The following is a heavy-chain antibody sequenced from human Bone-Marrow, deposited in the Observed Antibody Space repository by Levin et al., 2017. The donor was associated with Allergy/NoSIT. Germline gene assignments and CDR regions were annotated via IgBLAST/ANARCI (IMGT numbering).Heavy chain of an antibody. CDR3: ARDWPPYNWNYVVYNWFDP. CDR1: GFTFSSYG. V-gene: IGHV3-33*01. CDR2: IWYDGSNK. J-gene: IGHJ5*02. Sequence: PGGSLRLSCAASGFTFSSYGMHWVRQAPGKGLEWVAVIWYDGSNKYYADSVKGRFTISRDNSKNTLYLQMNSLRAEDTAVYYCARDWPPYNWNYVVYNWFDPWGQGTLVTVSS. D-gene: IGHD1-7*01.